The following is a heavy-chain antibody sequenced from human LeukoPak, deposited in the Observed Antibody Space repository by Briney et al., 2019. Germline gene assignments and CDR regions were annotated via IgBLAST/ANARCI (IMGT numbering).Heavy chain of an antibody. J-gene: IGHJ4*02. Sequence: SETLSLTCTVSGGSISSSSYYWGWIRQPPGKGLEWIGEINHSGSTNYNPSLKSRVTISIDTSKNQFSLKLSSVTAADTAVYYCTTRFFFGGYSYGYQFDYWGQGTLVTVSS. CDR3: TTRFFFGGYSYGYQFDY. CDR2: INHSGST. CDR1: GGSISSSSYY. V-gene: IGHV4-39*07. D-gene: IGHD5-18*01.